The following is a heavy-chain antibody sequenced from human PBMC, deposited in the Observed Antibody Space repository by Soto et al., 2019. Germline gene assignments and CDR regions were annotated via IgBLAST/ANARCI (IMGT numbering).Heavy chain of an antibody. Sequence: QVQLQESGPGLVRPSGTLSLTCGVSGGSIISTKWWTWVRQPPGKGLEWIGEIYHSGTTNYIPSLKSRVTISVDKSKNQFSLELTSVTAADTAVYYCAMRFDGLGSYEFWGQGTLVTVSS. V-gene: IGHV4-4*02. CDR2: IYHSGTT. CDR1: GGSIISTKW. D-gene: IGHD3-16*01. CDR3: AMRFDGLGSYEF. J-gene: IGHJ4*02.